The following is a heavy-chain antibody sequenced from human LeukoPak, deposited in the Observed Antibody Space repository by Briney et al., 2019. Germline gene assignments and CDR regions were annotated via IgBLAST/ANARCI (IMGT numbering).Heavy chain of an antibody. J-gene: IGHJ4*02. CDR3: ARGNGWSKIIFDY. CDR2: ISSSGSIE. V-gene: IGHV3-11*01. D-gene: IGHD6-19*01. Sequence: GGSLRLSCAASGFTFSDYYMSWIRQAPGKGLEWISYISSSGSIEYYADSVKGRITISRDNAKNSVYLQLNSLRAEDTAVYYCARGNGWSKIIFDYWGQGTLVTVSS. CDR1: GFTFSDYY.